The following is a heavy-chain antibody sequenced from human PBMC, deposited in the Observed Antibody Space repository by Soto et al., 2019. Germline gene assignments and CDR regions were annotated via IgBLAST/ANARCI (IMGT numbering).Heavy chain of an antibody. CDR1: GGTFSSYA. CDR2: IIPIFGTA. D-gene: IGHD5-12*01. J-gene: IGHJ6*02. Sequence: QVQLVQSGAEVKKPGSSVKVSCKASGGTFSSYAISWVRQAPGQGLEWMGGIIPIFGTANYAQKFQARVTITADETTSTAYMELSSLRSKDTAVYYCARRVQRYEYYYGMDVWGQGTTVTVSS. V-gene: IGHV1-69*12. CDR3: ARRVQRYEYYYGMDV.